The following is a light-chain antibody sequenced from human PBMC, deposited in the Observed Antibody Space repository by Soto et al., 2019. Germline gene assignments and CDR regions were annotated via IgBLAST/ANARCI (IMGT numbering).Light chain of an antibody. CDR3: QQRSDWPPLT. J-gene: IGKJ4*01. CDR2: DAS. V-gene: IGKV3-11*01. Sequence: EIVLTQSPATLSLSPGDRATLSCRASQSVGSSLAWYQQKPGQPPRLLIYDASNSATAIPARFSGSGSGTDFTLTISNLEPEDFAVFYCQQRSDWPPLTFGGGTKVEIK. CDR1: QSVGSS.